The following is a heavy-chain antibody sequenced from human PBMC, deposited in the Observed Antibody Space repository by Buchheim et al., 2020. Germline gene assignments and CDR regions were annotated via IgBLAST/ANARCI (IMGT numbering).Heavy chain of an antibody. CDR3: ARVIAAAGYYYYGMDV. Sequence: EVQLVESGGGLVQPGGSLRLSCAASGFTFSSYWMSWVRQAPGKGLEWVANIKQDGSEKYYVDSVKARFTISRDNAKNSLYLQMNSLRAEDTAVYYCARVIAAAGYYYYGMDVWGQGTT. D-gene: IGHD6-13*01. J-gene: IGHJ6*02. V-gene: IGHV3-7*01. CDR2: IKQDGSEK. CDR1: GFTFSSYW.